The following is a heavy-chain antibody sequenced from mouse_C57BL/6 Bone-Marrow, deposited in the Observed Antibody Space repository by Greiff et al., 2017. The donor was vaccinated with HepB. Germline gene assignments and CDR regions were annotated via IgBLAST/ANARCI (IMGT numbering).Heavy chain of an antibody. D-gene: IGHD2-12*01. CDR1: GYTFTDYN. J-gene: IGHJ3*01. CDR3: ARVTTSFAY. CDR2: INPNNGGT. Sequence: VHVKQSGPELVKPGASVKMSCKASGYTFTDYNMHWVKQSHGKSLEWIGYINPNNGGTSYNQKFKGKATLTVNKSSSTAYMELRSLTSEDSAVYYCARVTTSFAYWGQGTLVTVSA. V-gene: IGHV1-22*01.